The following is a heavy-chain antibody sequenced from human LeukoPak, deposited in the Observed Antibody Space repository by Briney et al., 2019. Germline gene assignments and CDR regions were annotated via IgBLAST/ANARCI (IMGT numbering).Heavy chain of an antibody. Sequence: PGGSLRLSCAASGFTFSSYAMSWVRQAPGKGLEWVSAISGSGGSTYYADSVKGRFTISRDNSKNTLYLQMNSLRAEDTAVYYXXKXXYYDFWSGYSTWDFDYWGQGTLVTVSS. V-gene: IGHV3-23*01. D-gene: IGHD3-3*01. CDR1: GFTFSSYA. J-gene: IGHJ4*02. CDR2: ISGSGGST. CDR3: XKXXYYDFWSGYSTWDFDY.